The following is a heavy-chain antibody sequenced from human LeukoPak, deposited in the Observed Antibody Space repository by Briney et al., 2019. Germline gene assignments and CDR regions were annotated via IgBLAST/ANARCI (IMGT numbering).Heavy chain of an antibody. CDR2: INPNSGGT. CDR1: GYTFTGYH. D-gene: IGHD3-22*01. CDR3: ARDELYYYDSSGYQAIDY. J-gene: IGHJ4*02. Sequence: ASVKVSCKASGYTFTGYHMHWVRQAPGQGLEWMGRINPNSGGTNYAQKFQGRVNMTRDTSISTAYMELSRLRSDDTAVYYCARDELYYYDSSGYQAIDYWGQGTLATVSS. V-gene: IGHV1-2*06.